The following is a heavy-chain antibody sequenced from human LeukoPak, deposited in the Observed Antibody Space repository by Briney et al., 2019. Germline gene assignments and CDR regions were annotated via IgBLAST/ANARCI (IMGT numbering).Heavy chain of an antibody. CDR3: VGDFDY. CDR2: IRYDRSRE. V-gene: IGHV3-30*02. CDR1: GLTFSGYD. J-gene: IGHJ4*02. Sequence: GGSLRLSCVTSGLTFSGYDMDWVRQAPGKGLEWVSFIRYDRSREFYADSVKGRFTISRDNSKDTLYLQMNSLRPEDTAVYYCVGDFDYWGQGTLVTVSS.